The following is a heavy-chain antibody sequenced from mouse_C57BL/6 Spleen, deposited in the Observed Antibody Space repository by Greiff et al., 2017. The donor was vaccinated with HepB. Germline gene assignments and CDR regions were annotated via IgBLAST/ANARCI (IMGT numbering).Heavy chain of an antibody. CDR2: IYPGDGDT. Sequence: QVQLQQSGPELVKPGASVKISCKASGYAFSSSWMNWVKQRPGKGLEWIGRIYPGDGDTNYNGKFKGKATLTADKSASTAYMQLSSLTSEDSAVYCCARLRGYGNYGYAMDYWGQGTSVTVSS. CDR3: ARLRGYGNYGYAMDY. J-gene: IGHJ4*01. CDR1: GYAFSSSW. V-gene: IGHV1-82*01. D-gene: IGHD2-10*02.